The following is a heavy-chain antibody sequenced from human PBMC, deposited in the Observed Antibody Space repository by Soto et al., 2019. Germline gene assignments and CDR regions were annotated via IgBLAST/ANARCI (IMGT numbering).Heavy chain of an antibody. CDR2: IYYSGST. CDR3: ARDSGVRGAQWFDP. V-gene: IGHV4-59*01. Sequence: SETLSLTCTFSGFSISSYYWSWIRQPPGKGLEWIGYIYYSGSTNYNPSLKSRVTISVDTSKNQFSLKLSSVTAADTAVYYCARDSGVRGAQWFDPWGQGTLVTVSS. CDR1: GFSISSYY. D-gene: IGHD3-10*01. J-gene: IGHJ5*02.